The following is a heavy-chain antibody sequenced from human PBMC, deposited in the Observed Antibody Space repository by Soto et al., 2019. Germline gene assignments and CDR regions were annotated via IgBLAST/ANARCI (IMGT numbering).Heavy chain of an antibody. CDR1: GYTHTGLY. CDR3: ARGGQFLTLDV. J-gene: IGHJ6*02. D-gene: IGHD7-27*01. CDR2: INPTSGGT. V-gene: IGHV1-2*02. Sequence: APVKGSCKAAGYTHTGLYIHCGRQAPGQGLEWMGWINPTSGGTIYEQKFQGRVTMTGDTSISTAFMELSRLTSDDTSLYFCARGGQFLTLDVWGEGTSVTVSS.